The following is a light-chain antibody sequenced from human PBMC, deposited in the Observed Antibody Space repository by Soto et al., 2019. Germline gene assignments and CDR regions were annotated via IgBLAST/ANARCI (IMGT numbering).Light chain of an antibody. CDR1: SSDVGGYNF. CDR3: CSYAGSYTLWL. V-gene: IGLV2-11*01. CDR2: DVS. Sequence: QSVLTQPRSVSGSPGQSVTISCTGTSSDVGGYNFVSWCQQFPGKAPKLIIYDVSKRPSGVPDRFSGSKSGNTASLTISGLQAEDEADYYCCSYAGSYTLWLFGGGTKLTVL. J-gene: IGLJ3*02.